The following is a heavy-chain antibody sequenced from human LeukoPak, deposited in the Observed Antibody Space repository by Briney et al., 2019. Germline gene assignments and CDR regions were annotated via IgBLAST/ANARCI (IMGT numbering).Heavy chain of an antibody. Sequence: FXFSSYAMSWVRQAPGXXLXXXXAISGSGGSTYYADSVKGRFTISRDNSKNTLYLQMNSLRAEDTAVYYCAKDGSGSFLYYFDYWGQGTLVTVSS. V-gene: IGHV3-23*01. J-gene: IGHJ4*02. CDR1: FXFSSYA. D-gene: IGHD3-10*01. CDR3: AKDGSGSFLYYFDY. CDR2: ISGSGGST.